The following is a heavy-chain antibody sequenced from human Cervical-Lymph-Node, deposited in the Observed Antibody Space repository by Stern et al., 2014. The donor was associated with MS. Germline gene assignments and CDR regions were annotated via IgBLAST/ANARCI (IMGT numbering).Heavy chain of an antibody. D-gene: IGHD4-23*01. CDR2: VYYSGTT. V-gene: IGHV4-59*08. Sequence: DQLVESGPGLVKPSETLSLTCTVSGDSISSYYWSWIRQPPGKGLEWIGHVYYSGTTYYNPSITGRVTISVDTSKKQFSLKLNSVTAADTAVYYCARLSTVVDYWGQGTLVTVSS. J-gene: IGHJ4*02. CDR3: ARLSTVVDY. CDR1: GDSISSYY.